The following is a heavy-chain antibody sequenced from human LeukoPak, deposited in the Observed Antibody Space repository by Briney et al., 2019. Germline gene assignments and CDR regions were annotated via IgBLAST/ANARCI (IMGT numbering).Heavy chain of an antibody. V-gene: IGHV4-34*01. CDR3: ARGPAYYDFWSGYYENNWFDP. CDR2: INHSGST. Sequence: SETLSLTCAVYGGSFSGYYWRWIRQPPGKGLEWIGEINHSGSTNYNPSLKSRVTISVDTSKNQFSLKLSSVTAADTAVYYCARGPAYYDFWSGYYENNWFDPWGQGTLVTVSS. CDR1: GGSFSGYY. D-gene: IGHD3-3*01. J-gene: IGHJ5*02.